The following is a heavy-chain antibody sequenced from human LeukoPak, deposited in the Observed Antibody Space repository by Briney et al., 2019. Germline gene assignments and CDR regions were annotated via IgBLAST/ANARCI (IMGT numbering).Heavy chain of an antibody. CDR3: AKDVEYCSSTSCYTSNWFDP. Sequence: PGGSLRLSCAASGFTFSSYAMSWVRQAPGKGLEWVSAIGGSGGSTYYADSVKGRFTISRDNSKNTLYLQMNSLRAEDTAVYYCAKDVEYCSSTSCYTSNWFDPWGQGTLVTVSS. D-gene: IGHD2-2*02. J-gene: IGHJ5*02. CDR2: IGGSGGST. V-gene: IGHV3-23*01. CDR1: GFTFSSYA.